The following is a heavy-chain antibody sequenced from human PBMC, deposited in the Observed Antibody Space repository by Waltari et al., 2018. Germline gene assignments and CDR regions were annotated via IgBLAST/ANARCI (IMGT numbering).Heavy chain of an antibody. Sequence: QVQLVQSGAEVKKPGASVKVSCKASGYTFTDYYLHWVRQAPGQGLEWMGRINPNSGGTDHAHKFQGRFAMTRDTSINTAYMELSRLQSDDTAVYYCGRGGYAEGWFDPWGQGTLLTVSS. V-gene: IGHV1-2*06. CDR1: GYTFTDYY. CDR3: GRGGYAEGWFDP. CDR2: INPNSGGT. J-gene: IGHJ5*02. D-gene: IGHD5-12*01.